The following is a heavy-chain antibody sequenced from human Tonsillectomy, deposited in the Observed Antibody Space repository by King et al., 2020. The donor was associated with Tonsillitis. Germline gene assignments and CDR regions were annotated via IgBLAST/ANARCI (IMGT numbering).Heavy chain of an antibody. CDR2: ISYDGSNK. CDR3: AKDRTRESYYFDY. J-gene: IGHJ4*02. Sequence: VQLVESGGGVVQPGRSLRLSCAASGFTFSSYGKHWVRQAPGKGLEWVAVISYDGSNKYYADSVKGRFTISRDNSKNTLYLQMNSLRAEDTAVYYCAKDRTRESYYFDYWGQGTLVTVSS. V-gene: IGHV3-30*18. CDR1: GFTFSSYG. D-gene: IGHD2/OR15-2a*01.